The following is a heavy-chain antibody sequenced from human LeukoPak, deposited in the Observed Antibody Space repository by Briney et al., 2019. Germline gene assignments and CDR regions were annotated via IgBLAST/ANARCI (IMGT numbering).Heavy chain of an antibody. CDR1: GFTFSSYA. Sequence: PGGSLRLSCAASGFTFSSYAMSWVRQAPGKGLEWVSAISGSGGSTYYADSVKGRLTISRDNSKNTLYLQMNSLRAEDTAVYYCAKVKLGGSYLSYWGQGTLVTVSS. CDR3: AKVKLGGSYLSY. J-gene: IGHJ4*02. D-gene: IGHD1-26*01. V-gene: IGHV3-23*01. CDR2: ISGSGGST.